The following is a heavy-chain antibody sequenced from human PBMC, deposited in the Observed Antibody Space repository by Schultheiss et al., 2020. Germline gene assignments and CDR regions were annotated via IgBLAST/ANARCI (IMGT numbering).Heavy chain of an antibody. D-gene: IGHD3-10*01. J-gene: IGHJ6*02. CDR1: GGSISSGGYY. Sequence: SETLSLTCTVSGGSISSGGYYWSWIRQPAGKGLEWIGRIYTSGSTNYNPSLKSRVTISVDTSKNQFSLKLSSVTAADTAVYYCAREDSGSYYIANYYYYGMDVWGQGTTVTVSS. CDR2: IYTSGST. CDR3: AREDSGSYYIANYYYYGMDV. V-gene: IGHV4-61*02.